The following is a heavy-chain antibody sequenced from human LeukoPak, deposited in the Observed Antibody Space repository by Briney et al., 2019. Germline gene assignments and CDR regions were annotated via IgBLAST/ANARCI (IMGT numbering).Heavy chain of an antibody. CDR3: ARDSGNYLDAFDI. D-gene: IGHD1-7*01. J-gene: IGHJ3*02. V-gene: IGHV4-39*07. CDR1: GGSISTSNYY. Sequence: PSETLSLTCTVSGGSISTSNYYWGWIRQPPGKGLEWIGNIFYSGSTYYSPSLRSRVTISLDTSRNQFSLKLNSVTAADTAVYYCARDSGNYLDAFDIWGQGTMVTVSS. CDR2: IFYSGST.